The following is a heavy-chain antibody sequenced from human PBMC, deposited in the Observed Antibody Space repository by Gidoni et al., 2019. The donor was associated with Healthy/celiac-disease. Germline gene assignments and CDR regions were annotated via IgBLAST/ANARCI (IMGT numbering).Heavy chain of an antibody. CDR1: GYTFTGSY. J-gene: IGHJ4*02. D-gene: IGHD3-22*01. V-gene: IGHV1-2*02. Sequence: QEQLVQSGAEVKKPGAPAKVYCKPSGYTFTGSYMHCVRQAPGQGLEWMGWINPNSGGTNDAQKFQGRVTMTRDTSISTAYMELSRLRSDDTAVYYCARDYYDSSGSHKGNTGVYYFDYWGQGTLVTVSS. CDR3: ARDYYDSSGSHKGNTGVYYFDY. CDR2: INPNSGGT.